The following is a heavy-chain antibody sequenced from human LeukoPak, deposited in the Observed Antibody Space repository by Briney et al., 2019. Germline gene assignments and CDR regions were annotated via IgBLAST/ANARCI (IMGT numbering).Heavy chain of an antibody. CDR2: IYHSGST. Sequence: SETLSLTCTVSGYSISSGYYWGWIRQPPGKGLEWIGSIYHSGSTYYNPSLKSRVTISVDTSKNQFPLKLSSVTAADTAVYYCARANWGVERRGQTELMMFWGQGTLVTVSS. CDR1: GYSISSGYY. CDR3: ARANWGVERRGQTELMMF. V-gene: IGHV4-38-2*02. J-gene: IGHJ4*02. D-gene: IGHD1-1*01.